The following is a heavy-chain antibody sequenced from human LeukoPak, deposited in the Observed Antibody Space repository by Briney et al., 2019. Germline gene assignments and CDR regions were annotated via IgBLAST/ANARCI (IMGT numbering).Heavy chain of an antibody. Sequence: GGSLRLSCAASGFTVSSNYMSWVRQAPGKGLEWVSVIYSGGSTYYADSVKGRFTISRHNSTNTLYLQMNSLRAEDTAAYYCASNDPYYYYGMDVWGQGTTVTVSS. CDR3: ASNDPYYYYGMDV. CDR1: GFTVSSNY. CDR2: IYSGGST. V-gene: IGHV3-53*04. D-gene: IGHD1-1*01. J-gene: IGHJ6*02.